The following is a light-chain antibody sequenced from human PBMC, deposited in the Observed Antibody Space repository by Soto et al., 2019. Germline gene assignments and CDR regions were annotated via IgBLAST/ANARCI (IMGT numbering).Light chain of an antibody. CDR1: SSYVGGYNY. V-gene: IGLV2-8*01. J-gene: IGLJ1*01. CDR2: EVS. CDR3: SSYAGSNNLYV. Sequence: QSFLAQPPSASGSPGQSVTIACTGTSSYVGGYNYVSWYQQHPGKAPKLMIYEVSKRPSGVPDRFSGSKSGNTASLSVSGLQAEDEADYYCSSYAGSNNLYVFGTGTKVTVL.